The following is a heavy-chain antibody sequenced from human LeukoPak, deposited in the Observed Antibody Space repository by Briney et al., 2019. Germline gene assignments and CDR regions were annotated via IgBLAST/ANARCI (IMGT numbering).Heavy chain of an antibody. CDR3: AREGLDY. Sequence: ASVKVSCKASGYTFTSYGISWVRQAPGQGLEWMGWISAYNGNTNYAQKLQGRVSITTNPSISTAYMELSSLRPEDTAVYYCAREGLDYWGQGTLVSVSS. V-gene: IGHV1-18*01. J-gene: IGHJ4*02. CDR1: GYTFTSYG. CDR2: ISAYNGNT.